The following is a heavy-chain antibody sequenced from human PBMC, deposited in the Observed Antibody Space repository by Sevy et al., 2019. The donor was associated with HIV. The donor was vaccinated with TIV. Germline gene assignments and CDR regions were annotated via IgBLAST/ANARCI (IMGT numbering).Heavy chain of an antibody. V-gene: IGHV3-30*03. CDR1: GFTFRNYG. Sequence: GGSLRLSCAASGFTFRNYGMHWVRQAPGKGLEWMASISYDGSNKYFVDSVKGRFSISRDNSKNTVYVQMNSLRVEDTGVYYCAWDADDPRGGMDVWGQGTTVTVSS. CDR3: AWDADDPRGGMDV. CDR2: ISYDGSNK. D-gene: IGHD3-10*01. J-gene: IGHJ6*02.